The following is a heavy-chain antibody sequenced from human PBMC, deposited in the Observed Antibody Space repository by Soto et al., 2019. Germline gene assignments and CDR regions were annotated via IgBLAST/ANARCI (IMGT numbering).Heavy chain of an antibody. Sequence: QVQLQESGPGLVKPSQTLSLTCTVSGGSISSGDYYWSWIRQPPGKGLEWIGYIYYSGSTYYNPSLKSRVTISVDTSKNQFSLKLSSVTVADTAVYYCARDIFLEWLPPGYYYYGMDVWGQGTTVTVSS. CDR3: ARDIFLEWLPPGYYYYGMDV. CDR1: GGSISSGDYY. V-gene: IGHV4-30-4*01. D-gene: IGHD3-3*01. J-gene: IGHJ6*02. CDR2: IYYSGST.